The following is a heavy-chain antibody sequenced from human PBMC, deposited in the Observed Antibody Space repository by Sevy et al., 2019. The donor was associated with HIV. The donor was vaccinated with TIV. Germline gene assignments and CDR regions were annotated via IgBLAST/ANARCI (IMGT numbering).Heavy chain of an antibody. J-gene: IGHJ4*02. CDR2: ISGSGGST. D-gene: IGHD3-3*01. Sequence: GGSLRLSCAASGFTFSSYAMSWVRQAPGKGLEWVSAISGSGGSTYYADSVKGRFTISGDNSKNTLYLQMNSLRAEDTAVYYCAKDRSFAIFGVVILDYWGQRTLVTVSS. CDR1: GFTFSSYA. CDR3: AKDRSFAIFGVVILDY. V-gene: IGHV3-23*01.